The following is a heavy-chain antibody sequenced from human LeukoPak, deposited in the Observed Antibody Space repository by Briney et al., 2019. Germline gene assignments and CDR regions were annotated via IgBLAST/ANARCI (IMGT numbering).Heavy chain of an antibody. Sequence: GSLRLSCAASGFTFSSYWMSWVRQPPGKGLEWIGDVGHSGSADYNPSLKSRVTVSADPSKTQFSLKLTSVTAADTAVYYCATRGDYSDTSGNSYDALDIWGQGTMVTVSS. CDR1: GFTFSSYW. V-gene: IGHV4-34*08. CDR3: ATRGDYSDTSGNSYDALDI. J-gene: IGHJ3*02. D-gene: IGHD3-22*01. CDR2: VGHSGSA.